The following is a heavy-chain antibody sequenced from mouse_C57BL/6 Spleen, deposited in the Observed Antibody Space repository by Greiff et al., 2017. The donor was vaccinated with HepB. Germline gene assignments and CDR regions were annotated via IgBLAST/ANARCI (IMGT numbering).Heavy chain of an antibody. CDR2: IDPSDSYT. CDR1: GYTFTSYW. J-gene: IGHJ4*01. D-gene: IGHD2-4*01. V-gene: IGHV1-59*01. Sequence: QVQLQQPGAELVRPGTSVKLSCKASGYTFTSYWMHWVKQRPGQGLEWIGVIDPSDSYTNYNQKFKGKATLTVDTSSSTAYMQLSSLTSEDSAVYYCARYGHYYDYDGDAMDYWGQGTSVTVSS. CDR3: ARYGHYYDYDGDAMDY.